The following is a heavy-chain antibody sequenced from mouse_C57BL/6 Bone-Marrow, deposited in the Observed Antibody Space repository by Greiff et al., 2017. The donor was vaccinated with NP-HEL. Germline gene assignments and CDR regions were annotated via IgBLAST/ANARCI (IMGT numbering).Heavy chain of an antibody. CDR2: INPGSGGT. CDR1: GYAFTNYL. CDR3: ARGGFMDY. Sequence: VKLMESGAELVRPGTSVKVSCKASGYAFTNYLIEWVKQRPGQGLEWIGVINPGSGGTNYNEKFKGKATLTADKSSSTAYMQLSSLTSEDSAVYFCARGGFMDYWGQGTSVTVSS. J-gene: IGHJ4*01. V-gene: IGHV1-54*01.